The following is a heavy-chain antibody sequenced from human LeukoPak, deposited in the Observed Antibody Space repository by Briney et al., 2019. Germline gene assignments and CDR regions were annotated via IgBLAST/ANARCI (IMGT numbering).Heavy chain of an antibody. CDR3: TKSGTTFDY. Sequence: GGSLRLSCAASGFTFSSYSMNWVRQAPGTGLEWVSSISSTSSSITYTDSVKGRFTISRDNAKNSVYLQMNNLRAADTAMYYCTKSGTTFDYWGLGTLVTVSS. V-gene: IGHV3-21*01. CDR2: ISSTSSSI. CDR1: GFTFSSYS. D-gene: IGHD1-14*01. J-gene: IGHJ4*02.